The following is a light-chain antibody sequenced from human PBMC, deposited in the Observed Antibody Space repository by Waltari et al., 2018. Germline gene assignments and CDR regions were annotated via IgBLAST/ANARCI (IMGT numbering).Light chain of an antibody. V-gene: IGKV3-20*01. CDR1: QSVGGT. CDR3: QHEVRLTGT. Sequence: EIVLTQSPGTLSLSPGERATLSCRASQSVGGTLAWYQQKPGQAPRLLMYGASIRAPGTPDRFSGTGAGTDFSLTSRRLGAEDFAVYYCQHEVRLTGTVGPRTKVEIK. J-gene: IGKJ1*01. CDR2: GAS.